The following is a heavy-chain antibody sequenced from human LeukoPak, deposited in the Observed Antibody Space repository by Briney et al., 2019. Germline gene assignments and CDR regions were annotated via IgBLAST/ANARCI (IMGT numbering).Heavy chain of an antibody. J-gene: IGHJ3*02. CDR2: MNPNSGNT. D-gene: IGHD2-15*01. CDR3: ARGRGGNVHDAFDI. Sequence: AASVKVSCKASGYTFTSYDINWVRQATGQGLEWMGWMNPNSGNTGYAQKFQGRVTMTRNASISTAYMELSSLRSEDTAVYYCARGRGGNVHDAFDIWGQGTMVTVSS. CDR1: GYTFTSYD. V-gene: IGHV1-8*01.